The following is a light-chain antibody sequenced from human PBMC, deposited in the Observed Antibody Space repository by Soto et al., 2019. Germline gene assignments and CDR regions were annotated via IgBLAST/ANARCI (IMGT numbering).Light chain of an antibody. CDR1: SSDVGGYNL. V-gene: IGLV2-14*01. CDR2: DVN. J-gene: IGLJ1*01. CDR3: SSYKSSSTLPYV. Sequence: QSALTQPASVSGSPGQSITISCTGTSSDVGGYNLVSWYQQYPDKAPKLMIFDVNTRPSGVSNRFSGSKSGYTASLTISGLVSEDEAAYYCSSYKSSSTLPYVFGAGTKVTVL.